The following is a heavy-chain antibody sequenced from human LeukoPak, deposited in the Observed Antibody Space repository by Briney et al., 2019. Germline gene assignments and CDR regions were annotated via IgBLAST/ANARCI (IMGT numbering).Heavy chain of an antibody. CDR3: ARGPVLRFLEWSSYYYGMDV. D-gene: IGHD3-3*01. Sequence: SQTLSLTCTVSGGSISSGGYYWSWIRQHPGKGLEWIGYIYYSGSTYYNPSLKSRVTISVDTSKNQFSLKLSSVTAADTAVYYCARGPVLRFLEWSSYYYGMDVWGQGTTVTVSS. J-gene: IGHJ6*02. CDR1: GGSISSGGYY. CDR2: IYYSGST. V-gene: IGHV4-31*03.